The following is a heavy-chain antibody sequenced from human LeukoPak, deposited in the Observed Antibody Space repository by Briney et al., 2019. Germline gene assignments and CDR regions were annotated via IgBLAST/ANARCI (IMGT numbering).Heavy chain of an antibody. Sequence: GGSLRLSCSASGFTFKNYAMHWVRQAPGKGLEYVSAISYNGDSTYYADSVKGRFTLSRDSSKKTVGIQMSTLRAEDTAVYYCEKRDERKTDDSGWQYYFDYWGQGTLVTVSS. J-gene: IGHJ4*02. D-gene: IGHD6-19*01. CDR2: ISYNGDST. CDR1: GFTFKNYA. CDR3: EKRDERKTDDSGWQYYFDY. V-gene: IGHV3-64D*06.